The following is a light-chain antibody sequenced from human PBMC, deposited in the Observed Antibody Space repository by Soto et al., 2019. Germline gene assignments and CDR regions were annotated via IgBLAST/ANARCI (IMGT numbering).Light chain of an antibody. CDR3: QQSFSVPIT. CDR2: SAS. Sequence: DIQMTQSPSSLSASVGDRVTITCRASQSIAGYLSWYQQRPGKAPKFLIYSASSLQRGGPARCSGRGSGTEFRGTRNGLQPEELATYCCQQSFSVPITGGQGTRLEIK. CDR1: QSIAGY. V-gene: IGKV1-39*01. J-gene: IGKJ5*01.